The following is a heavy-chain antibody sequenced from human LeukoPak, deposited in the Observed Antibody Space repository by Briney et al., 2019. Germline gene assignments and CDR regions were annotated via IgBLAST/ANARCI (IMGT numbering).Heavy chain of an antibody. V-gene: IGHV3-7*01. CDR1: GVTVSRYR. J-gene: IGHJ4*02. Sequence: PGGSLRLSCAASGVTVSRYRMSWVRQAPGKGLEWVAMMTQDGGGKYYVDSVKGRFTISGDNAKNSLYLQMNSLRAEDTAVYYCARGGGDSWGQGTLVTVSS. D-gene: IGHD3-10*01. CDR3: ARGGGDS. CDR2: MTQDGGGK.